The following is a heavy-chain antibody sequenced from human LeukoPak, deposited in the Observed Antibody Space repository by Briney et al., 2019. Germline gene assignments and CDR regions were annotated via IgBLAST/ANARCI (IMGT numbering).Heavy chain of an antibody. CDR2: ISSSGTTI. J-gene: IGHJ4*02. CDR1: GFTFSGYD. Sequence: PGGSLRLSCAASGFTFSGYDMNWVRQAPGKGLEWVSYISSSGTTIYYADSVRGRFTISRDNAKNSLYLQMNSLGAEDTAVYYCARGGSFFVYWGQGTLVTGSS. D-gene: IGHD1-26*01. CDR3: ARGGSFFVY. V-gene: IGHV3-48*03.